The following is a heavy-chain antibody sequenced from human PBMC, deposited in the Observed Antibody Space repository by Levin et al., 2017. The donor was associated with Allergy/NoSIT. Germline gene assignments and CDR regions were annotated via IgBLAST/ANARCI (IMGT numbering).Heavy chain of an antibody. CDR2: IYPGDSDT. D-gene: IGHD2-15*01. CDR1: GYSFTSYW. J-gene: IGHJ4*02. CDR3: ARHRPERGYCSGGSCRRPPHLDY. V-gene: IGHV5-51*01. Sequence: GESLKISCKGSGYSFTSYWIGWVRQMPGKGLEWMGIIYPGDSDTRYSPSFQGQVTISADKSISTAYLQWSSLKASDTAMYYCARHRPERGYCSGGSCRRPPHLDYWGQGTLVTVSS.